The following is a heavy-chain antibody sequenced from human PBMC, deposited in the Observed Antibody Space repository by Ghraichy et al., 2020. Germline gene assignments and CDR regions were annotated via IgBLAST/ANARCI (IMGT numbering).Heavy chain of an antibody. CDR2: VYYSGRT. CDR1: GGSIKNYY. D-gene: IGHD1-7*01. CDR3: ARGDLESYTNYAGMLGYYYYGMDV. Sequence: ETLSLTCTVSGGSIKNYYWSWIRQPPGKGLEWIGYVYYSGRTNYNPSLKSRVTISVDTSKKQFSLRLRSVTAADTAVYYCARGDLESYTNYAGMLGYYYYGMDVWGQGTTVTVSS. V-gene: IGHV4-59*01. J-gene: IGHJ6*02.